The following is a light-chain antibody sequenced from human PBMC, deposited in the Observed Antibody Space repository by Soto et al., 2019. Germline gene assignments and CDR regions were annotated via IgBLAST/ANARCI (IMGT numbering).Light chain of an antibody. J-gene: IGKJ1*01. CDR1: QSVNSN. Sequence: EIVMTQSPATLSVSPGERATLSCRASQSVNSNLAGYQQKPGQSPMLLIYGASTRATGIPARFSGSGSGTEFTLTISSLQYEVFAFYYCQQYKNFLTFGQGTKVEIK. V-gene: IGKV3-15*01. CDR2: GAS. CDR3: QQYKNFLT.